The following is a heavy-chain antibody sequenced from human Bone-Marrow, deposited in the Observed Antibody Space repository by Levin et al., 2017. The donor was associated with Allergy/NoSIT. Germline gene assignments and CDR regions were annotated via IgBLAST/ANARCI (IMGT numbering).Heavy chain of an antibody. V-gene: IGHV1-69*13. D-gene: IGHD3-10*01. CDR3: ARLRSRGSGSPYYFDY. CDR2: IIPLSGAA. J-gene: IGHJ4*02. Sequence: SVKVSCKTSEDTFNIYGISWVRQAPGRGLEWVGGIIPLSGAATYAQKFRGRVTITADDSSNTVYMELNSLKSEDTADYYCARLRSRGSGSPYYFDYWGQGTLVTVSS. CDR1: EDTFNIYG.